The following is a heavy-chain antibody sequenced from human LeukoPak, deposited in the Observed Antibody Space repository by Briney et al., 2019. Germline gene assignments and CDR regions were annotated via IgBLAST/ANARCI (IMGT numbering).Heavy chain of an antibody. Sequence: GGSLRISCAASGFTFSSYAMSWVRQAPGKGLEWVSAISGSGGSTYYADSVKGRFTISRDNSKNTLYLQMNSLRAEDTAVYYCAKGTVPTTVPDYWGQGTLVTVSS. J-gene: IGHJ4*02. D-gene: IGHD4-17*01. CDR1: GFTFSSYA. CDR2: ISGSGGST. V-gene: IGHV3-23*01. CDR3: AKGTVPTTVPDY.